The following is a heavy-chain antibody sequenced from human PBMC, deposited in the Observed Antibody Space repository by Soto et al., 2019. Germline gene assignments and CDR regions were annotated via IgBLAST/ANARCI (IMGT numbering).Heavy chain of an antibody. J-gene: IGHJ6*02. D-gene: IGHD3-16*01. Sequence: QVQLQESGPGLLKPSETLSLTCSVSGAPITTIKWWPWVRLPPGKGLEWIGELSRGDERSSNPSLEGRFTMSLDKSNNHFSLKLTSVTAADTAIYYCATQTISYTWGVWGRGPSVTVSS. V-gene: IGHV4-4*02. CDR3: ATQTISYTWGV. CDR2: LSRGDER. CDR1: GAPITTIKW.